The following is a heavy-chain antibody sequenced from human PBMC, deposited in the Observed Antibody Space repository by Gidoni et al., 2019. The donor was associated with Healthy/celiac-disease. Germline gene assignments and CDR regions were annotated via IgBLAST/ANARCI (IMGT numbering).Heavy chain of an antibody. D-gene: IGHD5-18*01. V-gene: IGHV4-39*01. CDR2: VYSSGST. CDR1: GGSISSSSYY. CDR3: ARQGGEGELWFRY. Sequence: QLQLQESGPGLVKPSETLSLTCTVSGGSISSSSYYWGWIRQPPGKGLEWIGSVYSSGSTYYNPSLKSRVTISVDTSKNQFSLKLSSVTAADTAVYYCARQGGEGELWFRYWGQGTLVTVSS. J-gene: IGHJ4*02.